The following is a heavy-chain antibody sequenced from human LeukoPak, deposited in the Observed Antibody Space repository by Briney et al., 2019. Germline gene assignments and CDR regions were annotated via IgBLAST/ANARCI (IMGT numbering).Heavy chain of an antibody. Sequence: GGSLRLSCAASGFTFRGFGMHWVRQAPGKGLEWVAVTSYDGGNKYYADSVKGRFTISRDNSKSTLYLQMNSLRAEDTAVYYCAKDRGAVAGTRSSVHDMEVWGQGTTVTVSS. CDR2: TSYDGGNK. V-gene: IGHV3-30*18. CDR1: GFTFRGFG. CDR3: AKDRGAVAGTRSSVHDMEV. J-gene: IGHJ6*02. D-gene: IGHD6-19*01.